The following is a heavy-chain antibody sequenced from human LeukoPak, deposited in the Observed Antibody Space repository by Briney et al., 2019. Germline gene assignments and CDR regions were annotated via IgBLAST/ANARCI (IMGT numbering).Heavy chain of an antibody. D-gene: IGHD6-25*01. CDR2: INRDGSDK. J-gene: IGHJ6*03. V-gene: IGHV3-7*01. CDR3: ARFAAGGSYYYYMDV. Sequence: GGSLRLSCAASGFTFSNYWMTWVRQTPGKGLEWVANINRDGSDKHYLDSVKGRFTISRDNAKNSLYLQMNSLRADDTAVYYCARFAAGGSYYYYMDVWGKGTTVTVSS. CDR1: GFTFSNYW.